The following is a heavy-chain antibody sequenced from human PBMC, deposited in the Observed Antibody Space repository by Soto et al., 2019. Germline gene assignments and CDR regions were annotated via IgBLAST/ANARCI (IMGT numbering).Heavy chain of an antibody. V-gene: IGHV3-23*01. J-gene: IGHJ4*02. CDR3: ARDPGIAVYSSPVNDY. CDR1: GFTFSSYA. Sequence: XXSLRLSCAASGFTFSSYAMSWVLQAPGKGLEWVSAISGSGGSTYYADSVKGRFTISRDNSKNTLYLQMNSLRAEDTAVYYCARDPGIAVYSSPVNDYWGQGTLVTVSS. D-gene: IGHD6-19*01. CDR2: ISGSGGST.